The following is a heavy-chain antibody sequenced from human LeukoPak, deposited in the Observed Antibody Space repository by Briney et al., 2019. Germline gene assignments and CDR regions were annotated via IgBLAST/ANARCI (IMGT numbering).Heavy chain of an antibody. Sequence: QTGGSLRLSCAASGFTFRTYNMNWVRQAPGKGLEWVSYITSGGTTIYYADSVRGRFTISRDNSKSTLSLQMNSLRAEDTAIYYCATYRQVLLPFESWGQGTLVTVSS. CDR3: ATYRQVLLPFES. D-gene: IGHD2-8*02. CDR2: ITSGGTTI. J-gene: IGHJ4*02. CDR1: GFTFRTYN. V-gene: IGHV3-48*01.